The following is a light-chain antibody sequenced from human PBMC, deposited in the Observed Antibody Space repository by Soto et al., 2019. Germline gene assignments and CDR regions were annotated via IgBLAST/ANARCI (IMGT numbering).Light chain of an antibody. J-gene: IGKJ4*01. Sequence: EIVMTQSPATLSGSPGERATLSCRASQSVSSNLAWYQLKPGQAPRLLIYGASTRATGIPARFSGSGSGTEFTLTISSLQSEDFAVYYCQQYNNWPPLTFGGGTKVEIK. CDR3: QQYNNWPPLT. V-gene: IGKV3-15*01. CDR2: GAS. CDR1: QSVSSN.